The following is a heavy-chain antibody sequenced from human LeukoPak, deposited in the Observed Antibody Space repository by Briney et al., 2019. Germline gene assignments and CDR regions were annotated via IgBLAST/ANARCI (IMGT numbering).Heavy chain of an antibody. Sequence: GGSLRLSCAASGFTFSRYAMNWVRQAPGKGLEWVSYINTDSSDIRYADSVKGRFTISRDNARNTLYLQLSSLRAEDSAVYYCARDTFQPGLIDSWGQGTLVTVSS. CDR2: INTDSSDI. J-gene: IGHJ4*02. D-gene: IGHD2-2*01. V-gene: IGHV3-21*05. CDR1: GFTFSRYA. CDR3: ARDTFQPGLIDS.